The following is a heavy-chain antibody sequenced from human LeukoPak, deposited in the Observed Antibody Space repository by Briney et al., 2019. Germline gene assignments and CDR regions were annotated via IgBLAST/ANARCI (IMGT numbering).Heavy chain of an antibody. CDR3: ARDNLAEAALVF. CDR2: INPNSGGT. J-gene: IGHJ4*02. D-gene: IGHD1-14*01. CDR1: GYTFTGYY. Sequence: ASVKVSCKASGYTFTGYYIHWVRQAPGQGLEWMGWINPNSGGTNYAQKFQGRVTMTRDRSINTAYMDLRSLTYDDTAVYYCARDNLAEAALVFWGQGTLVTVSS. V-gene: IGHV1-2*02.